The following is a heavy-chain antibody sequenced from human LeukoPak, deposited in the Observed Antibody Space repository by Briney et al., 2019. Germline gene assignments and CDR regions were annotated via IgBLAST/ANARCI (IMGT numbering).Heavy chain of an antibody. CDR3: ARDPARSFDI. J-gene: IGHJ3*02. CDR2: IWSDGTNT. CDR1: GFVFSYHG. Sequence: GGSLRLSCAASGFVFSYHGMHWVRQAPGKGLEWVAAIWSDGTNTNYADSVKGRFTISRDISKNTLYLQLNRLRAEDTAVYYCARDPARSFDIWGQGTMVTVSS. D-gene: IGHD4-17*01. V-gene: IGHV3-33*01.